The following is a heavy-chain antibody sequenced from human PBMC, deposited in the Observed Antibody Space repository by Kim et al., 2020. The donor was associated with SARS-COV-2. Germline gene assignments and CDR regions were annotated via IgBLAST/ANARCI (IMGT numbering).Heavy chain of an antibody. J-gene: IGHJ4*02. Sequence: SETLSLTCTVSGGSISSSDYYWGWIRQPPGKGLEWIGSISYSGSTYYNPSLKSRVTISVDTSKNQFSLKLSSVTAADTAVYYCARHIPVNYGGNSFDYWGQGTLVTVSS. V-gene: IGHV4-39*01. CDR2: ISYSGST. CDR3: ARHIPVNYGGNSFDY. CDR1: GGSISSSDYY. D-gene: IGHD4-17*01.